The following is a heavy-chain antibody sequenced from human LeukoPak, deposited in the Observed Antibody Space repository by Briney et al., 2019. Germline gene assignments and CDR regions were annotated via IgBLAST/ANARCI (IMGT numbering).Heavy chain of an antibody. CDR3: ARGARIVVVPAAQRWFDP. CDR1: GGSFSGYY. Sequence: SETLSLTCAVYGGSFSGYYWSWIRQSPGKGLEWIGEINHSGSTNYNPSLKSRVTISVDTSKNQFSLKLSSVTAADTAVYYCARGARIVVVPAAQRWFDPWGQGTLVTVSS. V-gene: IGHV4-34*01. CDR2: INHSGST. J-gene: IGHJ5*02. D-gene: IGHD2-2*01.